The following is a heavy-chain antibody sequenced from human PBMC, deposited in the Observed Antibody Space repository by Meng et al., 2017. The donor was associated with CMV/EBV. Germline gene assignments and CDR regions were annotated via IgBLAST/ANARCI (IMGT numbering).Heavy chain of an antibody. J-gene: IGHJ6*02. V-gene: IGHV3-48*03. Sequence: GESLKISCAASGFTFSSYEMNWVRQAPGKGLEWVSYISSSGSTIYYADSVKGRFTLSRDNAKNSLYLQMNSLRAEDTAVYYCARGGKQLVLVPVYYYYGMDVWGQGTTVTVSS. D-gene: IGHD6-13*01. CDR3: ARGGKQLVLVPVYYYYGMDV. CDR1: GFTFSSYE. CDR2: ISSSGSTI.